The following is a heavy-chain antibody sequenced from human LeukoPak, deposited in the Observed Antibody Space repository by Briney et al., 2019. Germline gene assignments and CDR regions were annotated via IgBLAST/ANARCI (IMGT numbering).Heavy chain of an antibody. D-gene: IGHD6-13*01. Sequence: SETLSLTCTVSGGSISSYYWSWIRQPPGKGLEWIGYIYYSGSTNYNPSLKSRVTISVDTSKNQFSLKLSSVTAADTAVYYCARAAAGGYYYYGMDVWGQGTTVTVSS. J-gene: IGHJ6*02. CDR2: IYYSGST. CDR1: GGSISSYY. CDR3: ARAAAGGYYYYGMDV. V-gene: IGHV4-59*01.